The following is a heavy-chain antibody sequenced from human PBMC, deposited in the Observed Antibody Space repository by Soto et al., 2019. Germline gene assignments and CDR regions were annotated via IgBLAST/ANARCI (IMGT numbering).Heavy chain of an antibody. CDR2: INAVNGNT. Sequence: QVQLVQSGAEVKKPGASVKVSCKASGYTFTSYAMLWVRHAPGQRHEWMGWINAVNGNTKYSQKFQGRVTITRDTSAVTAYMELSSLRSEDTAVYYCASSHIAAAPYVMHVWCQGTTVTVSS. V-gene: IGHV1-3*01. D-gene: IGHD6-13*01. CDR1: GYTFTSYA. CDR3: ASSHIAAAPYVMHV. J-gene: IGHJ6*02.